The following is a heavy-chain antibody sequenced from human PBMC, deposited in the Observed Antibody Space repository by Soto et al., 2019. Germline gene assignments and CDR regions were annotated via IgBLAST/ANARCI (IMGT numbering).Heavy chain of an antibody. D-gene: IGHD2-15*01. CDR1: GYTFTGYY. CDR2: INPNSGGT. J-gene: IGHJ5*02. Sequence: ASVKFSCKASGYTFTGYYMRWVRQAPGQGLEWMGWINPNSGGTNYAQKLQGRVTMTRDTSISTAYMELSRLRSDDTAVYYCARGLLSWDIVVVVAAENWFDPWGQGTLVTVSS. V-gene: IGHV1-2*02. CDR3: ARGLLSWDIVVVVAAENWFDP.